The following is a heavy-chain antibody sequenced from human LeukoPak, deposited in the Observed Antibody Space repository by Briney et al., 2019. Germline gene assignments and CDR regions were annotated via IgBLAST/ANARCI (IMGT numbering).Heavy chain of an antibody. CDR2: IYYSGST. D-gene: IGHD3-22*01. V-gene: IGHV4-61*01. CDR1: GVSVSSGSYY. J-gene: IGHJ4*02. Sequence: SETLSLTCTVSGVSVSSGSYYWGWIRQPPGKGLEWIGYIYYSGSTNYNPSLKSRVTISVDTSKNQFSLKLSSVTAADTAVYYCARMVRSSGYYIWGQGTLVTVSS. CDR3: ARMVRSSGYYI.